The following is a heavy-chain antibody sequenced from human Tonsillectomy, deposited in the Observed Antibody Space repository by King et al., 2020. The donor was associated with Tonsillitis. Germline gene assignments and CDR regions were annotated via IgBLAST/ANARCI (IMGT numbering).Heavy chain of an antibody. Sequence: VQLVESGGGLVQPGGSLRLSCAASGFTFRNYAMSWVRQTPGKGLEWVSDVRDSADETYYADSVRGRFTGSRDNSKNTLYLQMNSLRAEDTALYYCAKICGGQSEYGSRGQGTLGPVFS. D-gene: IGHD2-21*01. CDR2: VRDSADET. CDR3: AKICGGQSEYGS. J-gene: IGHJ1*01. CDR1: GFTFRNYA. V-gene: IGHV3-23*04.